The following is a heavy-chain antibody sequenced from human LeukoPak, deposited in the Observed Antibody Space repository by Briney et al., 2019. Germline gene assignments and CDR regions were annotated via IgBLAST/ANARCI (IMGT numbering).Heavy chain of an antibody. J-gene: IGHJ4*02. CDR1: GGSISSYY. D-gene: IGHD1-26*01. Sequence: ASETLSLTCTVSGGSISSYYWSWIRQPPGKGLEWIGYIYYSGSTNYNPSLKSRVTVSVDTSKNQFSLKLSSVTAADTAIYFCARAHSGSYGPVDYWGQGTLVTVSS. V-gene: IGHV4-59*01. CDR2: IYYSGST. CDR3: ARAHSGSYGPVDY.